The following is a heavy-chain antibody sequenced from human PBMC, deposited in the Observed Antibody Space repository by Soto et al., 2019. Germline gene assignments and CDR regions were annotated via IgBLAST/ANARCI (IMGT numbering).Heavy chain of an antibody. CDR2: INHSGST. J-gene: IGHJ4*02. Sequence: PSETLSLTCSVYGGSFSGYYWSWIRQPPGKGLEWIGEINHSGSTNYNPSLKSRVTMSVDTSKNQFSLKLSSVAAADTAVYYCGRVDDYWGQGTLVTVSS. CDR1: GGSFSGYY. V-gene: IGHV4-34*01. CDR3: GRVDDY.